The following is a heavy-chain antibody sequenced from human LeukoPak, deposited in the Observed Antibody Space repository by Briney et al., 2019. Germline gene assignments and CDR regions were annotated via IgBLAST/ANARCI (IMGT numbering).Heavy chain of an antibody. Sequence: GGSLRLSCAASGFTFSSYAMSWVRQAPGKGLEWVSAISGSGGSTYYAESVKGRFTISRDNSKNTLYLQTNSLRAEDTAVYYCAKSPGSGSYYRTFDYWGQGTLVTVSS. CDR1: GFTFSSYA. D-gene: IGHD3-10*01. CDR2: ISGSGGST. J-gene: IGHJ4*02. CDR3: AKSPGSGSYYRTFDY. V-gene: IGHV3-23*01.